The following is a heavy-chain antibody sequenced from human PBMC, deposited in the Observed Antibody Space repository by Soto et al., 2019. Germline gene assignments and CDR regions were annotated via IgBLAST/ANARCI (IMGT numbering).Heavy chain of an antibody. CDR2: ISGYNGNT. J-gene: IGHJ4*02. CDR3: ARDRDSGSFLGLFDY. D-gene: IGHD1-26*01. Sequence: QVQLVQSGAEVTKPGASVKVSCKASGYTFTNYGISWVRQAPGQGLEWMGWISGYNGNTNYAQKLQGRVTLTTDTYTNTAYMEVRSLRSDDTAVYYCARDRDSGSFLGLFDYWGQGTLVTVSS. V-gene: IGHV1-18*04. CDR1: GYTFTNYG.